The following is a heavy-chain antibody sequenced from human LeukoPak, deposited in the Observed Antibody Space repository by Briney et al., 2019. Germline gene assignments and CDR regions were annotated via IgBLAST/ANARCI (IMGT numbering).Heavy chain of an antibody. D-gene: IGHD5-12*01. CDR2: IYYSGST. J-gene: IGHJ4*02. CDR1: GASISSTTYY. Sequence: PSETLSLTCTVSGASISSTTYYWGWIRQPPRKGLEWIASIYYSGSTYYNPSLKSRVTISVDTSKNQFSLKLSSVTAADTAVYYCAREPGGAEYSGYDPFDFWGQGTLVTVSS. V-gene: IGHV4-39*02. CDR3: AREPGGAEYSGYDPFDF.